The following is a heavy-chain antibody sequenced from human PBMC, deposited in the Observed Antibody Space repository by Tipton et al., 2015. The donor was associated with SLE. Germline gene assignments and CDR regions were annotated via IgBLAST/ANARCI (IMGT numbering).Heavy chain of an antibody. CDR1: GYTFTSYY. Sequence: QLVQSGPEVKKPGASVKVSCKASGYTFTSYYMHWVRQAPGQGLEWMGVINPSAGSTSYAQKFQGRVIVTRDTSTRTAYMELSSLRSEDTAVYYCARDGSSSSYFDYWGQGTLVTVSS. V-gene: IGHV1-46*01. CDR2: INPSAGST. CDR3: ARDGSSSSYFDY. J-gene: IGHJ4*02. D-gene: IGHD6-13*01.